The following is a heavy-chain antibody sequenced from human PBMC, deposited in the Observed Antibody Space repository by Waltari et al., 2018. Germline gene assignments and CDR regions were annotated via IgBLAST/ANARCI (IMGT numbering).Heavy chain of an antibody. CDR1: GGSSSSYY. CDR3: AREVRTGWWGWFDP. CDR2: IYYSGST. D-gene: IGHD2-8*02. V-gene: IGHV4-59*01. J-gene: IGHJ5*02. Sequence: QVQLQESAPGLVKPSETLSLTCTVSGGSSSSYYWSWIRQPPGKGLEWIGYIYYSGSTNYNPSLKSRVTISVDTSKNQFSLKLSSVTAADTAVYYCAREVRTGWWGWFDPWGQGTLVTVSS.